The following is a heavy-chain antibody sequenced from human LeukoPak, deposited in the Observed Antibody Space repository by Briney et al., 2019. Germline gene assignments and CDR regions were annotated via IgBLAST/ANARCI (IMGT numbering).Heavy chain of an antibody. CDR1: GGSISSYY. CDR3: ARVTKEGYCSSTSCSRNNWFDP. D-gene: IGHD2-2*01. J-gene: IGHJ5*02. CDR2: IYTSGTI. V-gene: IGHV4-4*07. Sequence: SETLSLTCTVSGGSISSYYWSWIRQPAGTALEWIGRIYTSGTITYNPSLKSRVTISVDTSKNQFSLKLSSVTAADTAVYYCARVTKEGYCSSTSCSRNNWFDPWGQGTLVTVSS.